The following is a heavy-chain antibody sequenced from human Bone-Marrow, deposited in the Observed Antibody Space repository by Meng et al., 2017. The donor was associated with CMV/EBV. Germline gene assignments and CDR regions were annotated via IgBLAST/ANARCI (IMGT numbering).Heavy chain of an antibody. CDR3: ARDSQHHFYGLDV. D-gene: IGHD1-14*01. V-gene: IGHV4-39*07. Sequence: SETLSLTCTVSGASISSFRYYWTWIRQSPDKGLEWIGSIFYTGKTDYNPSLSSRVTMFLDTSKKQFSLNVQSVSAADTAVYYCARDSQHHFYGLDVCGQGTTVAVSS. CDR1: GASISSFRYY. CDR2: IFYTGKT. J-gene: IGHJ6*02.